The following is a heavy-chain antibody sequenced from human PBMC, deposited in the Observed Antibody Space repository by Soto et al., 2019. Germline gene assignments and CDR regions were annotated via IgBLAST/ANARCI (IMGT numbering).Heavy chain of an antibody. CDR1: GFTFSNAW. D-gene: IGHD2-8*01. Sequence: EVQLVESGGGLVKPGGSLRLSCAASGFTFSNAWMSWVRQAPGKGLEWVGRIKSKTDGGTTDYAAPVKGRFTISRDYSKNTLYLQMNSLKTEDPAVDYCSTDNGGTKDPYWGQGTLVTVSS. J-gene: IGHJ4*02. CDR2: IKSKTDGGTT. V-gene: IGHV3-15*01. CDR3: STDNGGTKDPY.